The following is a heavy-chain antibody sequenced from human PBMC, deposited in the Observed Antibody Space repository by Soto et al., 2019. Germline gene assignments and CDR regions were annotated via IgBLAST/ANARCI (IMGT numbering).Heavy chain of an antibody. D-gene: IGHD6-13*01. CDR3: ARGIGSSWSDFDY. CDR2: INPNGGST. J-gene: IGHJ4*02. V-gene: IGHV1-46*01. Sequence: GASVKVSCKASGYTFTSYYMHWVRQATGQGLEWMGIINPNGGSTGYAQKFQGRVTMTRNTSISTAYMELSSLRSEDTAVYYCARGIGSSWSDFDYWGQGTLVTVSS. CDR1: GYTFTSYY.